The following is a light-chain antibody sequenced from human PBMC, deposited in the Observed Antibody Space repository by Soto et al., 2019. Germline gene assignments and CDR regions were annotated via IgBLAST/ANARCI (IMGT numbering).Light chain of an antibody. CDR3: TSSSSSSPVL. V-gene: IGLV2-14*01. J-gene: IGLJ2*01. CDR2: EVT. CDR1: SSDVGAYNY. Sequence: QSALTQPASVAGYLGQSITISCTGTSSDVGAYNYVSWYQQHPDKAPKLLIFEVTNRPSGVSGRFSGSKSGITASLSISGLQPEDEADYYCTSSSSSSPVLFCGGTKLTVL.